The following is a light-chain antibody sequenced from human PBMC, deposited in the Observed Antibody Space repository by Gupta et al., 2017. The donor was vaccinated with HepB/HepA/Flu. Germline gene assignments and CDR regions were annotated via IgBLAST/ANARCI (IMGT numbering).Light chain of an antibody. V-gene: IGLV3-25*03. CDR3: QSADSSGTYLV. Sequence: SYDLTQPPPVSVPPGQTPRITCHGETWPNQYADWDQQKPGQAPVLVIYNDMERPSGIPERFSGSSSGKTVTLTIRGVQAEDEADYYCQSADSSGTYLVFGGGTKLTVL. J-gene: IGLJ2*01. CDR1: TWPNQY. CDR2: NDM.